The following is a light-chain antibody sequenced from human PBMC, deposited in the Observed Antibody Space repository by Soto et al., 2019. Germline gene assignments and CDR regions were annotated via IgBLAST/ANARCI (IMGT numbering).Light chain of an antibody. CDR3: SSYAGSNNRYV. J-gene: IGLJ1*01. Sequence: QSALTPPPASSGSPGQSVTISCTGTSSDVGGYNYVSWYQHHPGKAPKLMIYEVSKRPSGVPDRFSGSKSGNTASLTVSGLQAEDEADYYCSSYAGSNNRYVFGTGTKVTVL. CDR2: EVS. CDR1: SSDVGGYNY. V-gene: IGLV2-8*01.